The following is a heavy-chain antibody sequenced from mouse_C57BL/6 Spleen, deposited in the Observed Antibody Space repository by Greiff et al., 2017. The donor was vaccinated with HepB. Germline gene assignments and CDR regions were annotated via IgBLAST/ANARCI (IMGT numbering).Heavy chain of an antibody. J-gene: IGHJ3*01. CDR3: ARSTMVTQDWFAY. Sequence: EVKLMESGGGLVKPGGSLKLSCAASGFTFSSYAMSWVRQTPEKRLEWVATISDGGSYTYYPDNVKGRFTISRDNAKNNLYLQMSHLKSEDTAMYYCARSTMVTQDWFAYWGQGTLVTVSA. CDR1: GFTFSSYA. CDR2: ISDGGSYT. D-gene: IGHD2-2*01. V-gene: IGHV5-4*03.